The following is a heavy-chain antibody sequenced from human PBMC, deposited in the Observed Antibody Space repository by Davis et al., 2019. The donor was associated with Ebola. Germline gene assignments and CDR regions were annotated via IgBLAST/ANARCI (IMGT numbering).Heavy chain of an antibody. CDR1: GFTFTSFR. CDR3: AKEGATTAKFDY. J-gene: IGHJ4*02. Sequence: PGGSLRLSCTGSGFTFTSFRMNWVRQAPGKGLEWVSGISGGGGDTKYADSVKGRFAISRDNSKNTLDLQMNSLRVEDTAVYYCAKEGATTAKFDYWGQGVLVTVSS. D-gene: IGHD4-11*01. V-gene: IGHV3-23*01. CDR2: ISGGGGDT.